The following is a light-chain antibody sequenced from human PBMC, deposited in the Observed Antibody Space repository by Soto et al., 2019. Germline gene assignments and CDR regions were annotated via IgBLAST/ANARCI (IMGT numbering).Light chain of an antibody. CDR1: QSVSSSY. CDR3: XHSGSSPWT. Sequence: EIVLTQSPGTLSLSPGEGATLSCRASQSVSSSYLAWYQQKPGQAPRLLIYGASGRATGIPDRFSGSGSGTXXXLXXXXLEPXDFAXXXXXHSGSSPWTFGQGTKVEIK. J-gene: IGKJ1*01. CDR2: GAS. V-gene: IGKV3-20*01.